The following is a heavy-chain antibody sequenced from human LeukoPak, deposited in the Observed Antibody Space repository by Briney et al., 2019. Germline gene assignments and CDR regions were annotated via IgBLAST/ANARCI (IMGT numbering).Heavy chain of an antibody. V-gene: IGHV1-69*01. J-gene: IGHJ3*02. CDR3: ARRVTISGVVTGAFDI. CDR2: IIPIFGTA. D-gene: IGHD3-3*01. Sequence: VASVKVSCKASGGTFSSYAISWVRQAPGQGLEWMGGIIPIFGTANYAQKFQGRVTITADESTSTAYMELSSLRSEDTAVYYCARRVTISGVVTGAFDIWGQGTMVTVSS. CDR1: GGTFSSYA.